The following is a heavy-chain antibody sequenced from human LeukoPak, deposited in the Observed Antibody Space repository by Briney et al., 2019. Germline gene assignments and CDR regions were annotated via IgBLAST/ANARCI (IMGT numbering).Heavy chain of an antibody. J-gene: IGHJ4*02. CDR3: ARDLGCSSTSCPTPLDY. CDR1: GYTFTSYG. CDR2: INAYNGNT. V-gene: IGHV1-18*01. D-gene: IGHD2-2*01. Sequence: ASVKVSCKASGYTFTSYGISWVRQAPGQGLEWMGWINAYNGNTNYAQKLQGRVTMTTDTSTSTAYMELRSLRSDDTAVYYCARDLGCSSTSCPTPLDYWGQGTLVTVSS.